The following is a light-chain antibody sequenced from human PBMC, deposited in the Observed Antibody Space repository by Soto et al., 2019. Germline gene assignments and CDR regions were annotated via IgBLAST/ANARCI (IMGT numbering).Light chain of an antibody. J-gene: IGKJ4*01. CDR2: WAS. CDR3: QQYYSTPQT. CDR1: QSVLYSSNNKNY. Sequence: DIVMTQSPDSLAVSLGERATINCKSSQSVLYSSNNKNYLAWYQQKPGQPPKLLIYWASTRESGVPERFSGSGSGTDFSLTISSLQAEDVAVYYCQQYYSTPQTFGGGTKVEIK. V-gene: IGKV4-1*01.